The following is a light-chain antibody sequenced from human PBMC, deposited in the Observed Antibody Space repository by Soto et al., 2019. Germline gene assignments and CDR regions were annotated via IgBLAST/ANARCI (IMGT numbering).Light chain of an antibody. Sequence: DIVMTQSPLSLPVTPGEPASISCRSSQSLLHSNGYNYLDWYLQKPGQSPQVLIYLGSNRASGVPDRFSGSGSGTDFTLNISSVEAEDVGVYYCIQALQTPLTFGVGTKVEIK. CDR2: LGS. CDR3: IQALQTPLT. CDR1: QSLLHSNGYNY. J-gene: IGKJ4*01. V-gene: IGKV2-28*01.